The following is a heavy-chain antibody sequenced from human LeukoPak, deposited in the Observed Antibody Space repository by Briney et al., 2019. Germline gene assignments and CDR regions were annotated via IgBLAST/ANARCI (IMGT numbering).Heavy chain of an antibody. CDR2: VYYSGST. J-gene: IGHJ5*02. CDR3: ARDKNRKSSITARPFDP. D-gene: IGHD6-6*01. V-gene: IGHV4-39*07. Sequence: SETLSLTCTVSGGSIDSSSCYWGWIRQPPGKGLEWIGSVYYSGSTYYNPSLKSRLTISVDTSKNQFSLKPTSVTAADTAIYYCARDKNRKSSITARPFDPWGQGTLVTVSS. CDR1: GGSIDSSSCY.